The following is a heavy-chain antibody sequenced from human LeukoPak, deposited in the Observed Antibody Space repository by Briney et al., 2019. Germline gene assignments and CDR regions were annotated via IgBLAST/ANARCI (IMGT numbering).Heavy chain of an antibody. J-gene: IGHJ6*02. CDR2: IYYSGST. CDR3: AKTAAHYDILTGFSYYYGMDV. CDR1: GGSISSYY. V-gene: IGHV4-59*01. D-gene: IGHD3-9*01. Sequence: SETLSLTCTVSGGSISSYYWSWIPQPPGKGLEWIGYIYYSGSTNYNPSLKSRVTISVDTSKNQFSLKLSSVTATDTAVYYCAKTAAHYDILTGFSYYYGMDVWGQGTTVTVSS.